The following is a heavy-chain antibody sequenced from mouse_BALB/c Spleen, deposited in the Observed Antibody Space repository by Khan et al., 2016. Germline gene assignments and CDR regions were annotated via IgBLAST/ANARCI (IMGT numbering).Heavy chain of an antibody. CDR2: ISYSGST. CDR3: ARCYYGWGYLDY. Sequence: EVQLQESGPGLVKPSQSLSLTCTVTGYSITSDYAWNWIQQFPGNKLEWMGYISYSGSTSYNPSLKSRISITRDTSKNQFFLQLNPVTTEDTATYYCARCYYGWGYLDYWGQGTTLTVSS. CDR1: GYSITSDYA. V-gene: IGHV3-2*02. D-gene: IGHD1-2*01. J-gene: IGHJ2*01.